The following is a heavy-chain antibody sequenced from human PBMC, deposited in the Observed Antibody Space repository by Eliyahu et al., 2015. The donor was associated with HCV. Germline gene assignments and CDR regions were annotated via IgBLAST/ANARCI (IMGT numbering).Heavy chain of an antibody. D-gene: IGHD6-13*01. J-gene: IGHJ3*02. CDR3: AKDIPAAGDAFDI. Sequence: FDDYAMHWVRQAPGKGLXWVSGISWNSGSIGYADSVKGRFTISRDNAKNSLYLQMNSLRAEDTALYYCAKDIPAAGDAFDIWGQGTMVTVSS. CDR2: ISWNSGSI. V-gene: IGHV3-9*01. CDR1: FDDYA.